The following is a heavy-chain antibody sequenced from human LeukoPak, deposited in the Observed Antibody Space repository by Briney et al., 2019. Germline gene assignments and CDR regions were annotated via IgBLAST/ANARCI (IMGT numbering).Heavy chain of an antibody. J-gene: IGHJ5*02. D-gene: IGHD2-2*01. CDR1: GFAFSTYA. CDR3: ARVDGYCSTSGCYPKGENWFDP. CDR2: IYGRGQHV. V-gene: IGHV3-23*01. Sequence: GGSLRLSCAASGFAFSTYAMRWVRQAPGKGLELVSTIYGRGQHVYYADSVKGRFTISRDNSKDTLYLQMNSLRGEDTAVYYCARVDGYCSTSGCYPKGENWFDPWGQGTLVTVSS.